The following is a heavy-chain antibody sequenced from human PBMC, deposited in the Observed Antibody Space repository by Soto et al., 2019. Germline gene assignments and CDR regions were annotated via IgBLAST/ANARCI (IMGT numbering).Heavy chain of an antibody. V-gene: IGHV1-3*01. CDR1: GYTFITYA. CDR3: ARSIAARLYYFYGMDV. Sequence: GASVKVSCKASGYTFITYAIYWLRQAPGQRLEWMGWINAGNGNTKYSQKFQGRVTITRDTSARTAYMELRSLQSEDTAVYYCARSIAARLYYFYGMDVWGQGTTVTVSS. CDR2: INAGNGNT. D-gene: IGHD6-6*01. J-gene: IGHJ6*02.